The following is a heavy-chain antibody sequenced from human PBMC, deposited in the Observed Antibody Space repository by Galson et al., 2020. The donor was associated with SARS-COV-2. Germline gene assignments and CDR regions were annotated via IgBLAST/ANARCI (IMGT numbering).Heavy chain of an antibody. CDR2: IYSGGST. CDR3: VRYPYDFWSGYGIRVAFDI. V-gene: IGHV3-66*02. CDR1: GFTVSSNY. Sequence: GGSLRLYCAASGFTVSSNYMSWVRQAPGKGLEWVSVIYSGGSTYYADSVKGRFTISRDNSKNTLYLQMNSLRAEDTAVYYCVRYPYDFWSGYGIRVAFDIWGQGTMVTVSS. D-gene: IGHD3-3*01. J-gene: IGHJ3*02.